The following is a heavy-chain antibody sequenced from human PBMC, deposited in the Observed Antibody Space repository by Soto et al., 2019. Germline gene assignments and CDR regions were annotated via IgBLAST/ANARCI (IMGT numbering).Heavy chain of an antibody. D-gene: IGHD6-6*01. Sequence: QVQLVQSGAEVKKPGASVQVSCKASGYNFIGYYIHWVRQAPGQGLEWVGRINPSSGTTVYAQKFQGRATMTRDKSTSTVFLDLSSLRSDDTAMYYCARDKQLGDNYYGMDVWGQGTTVTVSS. J-gene: IGHJ6*02. CDR3: ARDKQLGDNYYGMDV. CDR1: GYNFIGYY. V-gene: IGHV1-2*06. CDR2: INPSSGTT.